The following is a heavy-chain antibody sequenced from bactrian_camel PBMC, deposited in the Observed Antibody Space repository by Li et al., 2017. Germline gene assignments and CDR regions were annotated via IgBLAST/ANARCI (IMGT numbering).Heavy chain of an antibody. Sequence: HVQLVESGGGSVQTGGSLRLSCVASAFTYCMGWFRQAPGKEREGVADIDGNGRITYADSVKGRFTISKDNAKKTLTLQMFSLKPEDTAVYYCAASGIFHCRLLDIAAARYSGQGTQVTVS. CDR2: IDGNGRI. CDR3: AASGIFHCRLLDIAAARY. J-gene: IGHJ4*01. D-gene: IGHD1*01. V-gene: IGHV3S53*01. CDR1: AFTYC.